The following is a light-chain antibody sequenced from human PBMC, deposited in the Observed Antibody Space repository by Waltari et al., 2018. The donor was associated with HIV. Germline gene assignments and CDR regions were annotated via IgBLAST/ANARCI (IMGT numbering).Light chain of an antibody. Sequence: EIVLTQSPATLSLSPGERATLSCRASQGDSSYLAWYQQKTGQAPRLLIYDASNRATGIPARFSGSGSGTDFTLTISSLEPEDFAVYYCQQRSNWPPWTFGQGTKVEIK. CDR2: DAS. V-gene: IGKV3-11*01. CDR1: QGDSSY. CDR3: QQRSNWPPWT. J-gene: IGKJ1*01.